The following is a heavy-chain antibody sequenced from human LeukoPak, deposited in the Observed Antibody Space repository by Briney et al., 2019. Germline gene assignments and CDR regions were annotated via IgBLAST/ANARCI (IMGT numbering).Heavy chain of an antibody. V-gene: IGHV4-59*04. D-gene: IGHD6-6*01. Sequence: RPSETLSLTCAVSADSFSSHYWTWLRQPPGKGLEWIGSIYYSGSTYYNPSLKSRVTISVDTSKNQFSLKLSSVTAADTAVYYCAGDSSSSGYYFDYWGQGTLVSVSS. J-gene: IGHJ4*02. CDR2: IYYSGST. CDR3: AGDSSSSGYYFDY. CDR1: ADSFSSHY.